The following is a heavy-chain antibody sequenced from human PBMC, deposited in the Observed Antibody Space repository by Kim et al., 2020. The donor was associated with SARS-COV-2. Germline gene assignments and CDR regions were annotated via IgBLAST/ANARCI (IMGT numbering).Heavy chain of an antibody. D-gene: IGHD2-21*02. Sequence: SGPTLGNPTQTRTLTCTFSGFSLSTSGMCVSWIRQPPGKALEWLALIDWDDDKYYSTSLKTRLTISKDTSKNQVVLTMTNMDPVDTATYYCARIRMTAIPRGYYSYGMYVWGQGTTVTVSS. J-gene: IGHJ6*02. CDR2: IDWDDDK. CDR1: GFSLSTSGMC. CDR3: ARIRMTAIPRGYYSYGMYV. V-gene: IGHV2-70*01.